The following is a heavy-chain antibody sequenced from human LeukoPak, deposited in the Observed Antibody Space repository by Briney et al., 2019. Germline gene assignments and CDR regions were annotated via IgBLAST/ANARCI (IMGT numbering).Heavy chain of an antibody. CDR1: GGSISSYY. Sequence: PSETLSLTCTVPGGSISSYYWSWIRQPPGKGLEWVGYIYYSGSTNYNPSLKSRVTISVDTSKNQFSLKLSAVAAADTAVYYCARGIDYGGNFRFDYWGQGTLVTVSS. V-gene: IGHV4-59*08. D-gene: IGHD4-23*01. CDR3: ARGIDYGGNFRFDY. J-gene: IGHJ4*02. CDR2: IYYSGST.